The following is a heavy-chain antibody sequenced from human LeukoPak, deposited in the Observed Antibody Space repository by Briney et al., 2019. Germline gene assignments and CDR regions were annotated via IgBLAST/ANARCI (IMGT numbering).Heavy chain of an antibody. J-gene: IGHJ6*02. V-gene: IGHV1-18*01. D-gene: IGHD3-3*01. Sequence: ASVKVSCKASVYIFTGYGISWVRQAPGQGLEWMGWRSRYNGNTNHTQKFQGRVTMTTDTSTTTAYMDLRSLRSDDTAVYYCARGLTIFGVDIIAYYGMDVWGQGTTVTVSS. CDR1: VYIFTGYG. CDR3: ARGLTIFGVDIIAYYGMDV. CDR2: RSRYNGNT.